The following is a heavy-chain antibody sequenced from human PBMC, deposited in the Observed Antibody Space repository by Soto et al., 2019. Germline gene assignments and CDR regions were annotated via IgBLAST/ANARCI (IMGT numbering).Heavy chain of an antibody. D-gene: IGHD2-8*01. CDR2: ISENGVNK. CDR3: ARRLTKTVSALGY. J-gene: IGHJ4*02. Sequence: GGSLRLSCSASGFTFTSFAIHWVRHAPGKGLEWVAVISENGVNKYSAESVRGRFVISRDNSKNTVELEMNSLRPEDTAIYFCARRLTKTVSALGYWGQGTLVTVSS. CDR1: GFTFTSFA. V-gene: IGHV3-30*09.